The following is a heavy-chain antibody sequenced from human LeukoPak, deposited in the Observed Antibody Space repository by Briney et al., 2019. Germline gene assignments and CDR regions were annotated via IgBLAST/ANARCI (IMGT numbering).Heavy chain of an antibody. Sequence: GGSLRLSCVAAGFTFSGYWMHWVRQAPGMGLVWVSRLNSDGTTINYADSVKGRFTISRDNAKNTVYLQMSGLRDDDTALYFCVRGAGGPRNYVLDYWGQGALVSVSS. J-gene: IGHJ4*02. CDR1: GFTFSGYW. CDR2: LNSDGTTI. CDR3: VRGAGGPRNYVLDY. D-gene: IGHD3-10*02. V-gene: IGHV3-74*01.